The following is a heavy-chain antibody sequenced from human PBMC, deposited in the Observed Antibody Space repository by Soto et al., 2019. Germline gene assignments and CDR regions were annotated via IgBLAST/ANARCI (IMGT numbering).Heavy chain of an antibody. CDR2: IRSSANNYAT. Sequence: EVQLVESGGGLVQPGGSLKLSCAASGFTFSGYAMHWVRQAPGKGLEWVGRIRSSANNYATAYTASVNGRFTISRDDSRNTAYLQMNSLKTEDTAVYYCTRASEGWGQVTLVTVSS. V-gene: IGHV3-73*02. J-gene: IGHJ4*02. CDR1: GFTFSGYA. CDR3: TRASEG.